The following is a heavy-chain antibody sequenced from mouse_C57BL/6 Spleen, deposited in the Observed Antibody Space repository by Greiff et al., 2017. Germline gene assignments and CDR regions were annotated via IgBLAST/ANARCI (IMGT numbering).Heavy chain of an antibody. D-gene: IGHD1-1*01. Sequence: EVQLQQSGAELVRPGASVKLSCTASGFNIKDDYMHWVKQRPEQGLEWIGWIYPENGDTEYASKFQGKATITADTSSNTAYLQLSSLTSEDTAVYYCTTLITTVVATPFGYWGQGTTLTVSS. CDR3: TTLITTVVATPFGY. V-gene: IGHV14-4*01. J-gene: IGHJ2*01. CDR2: IYPENGDT. CDR1: GFNIKDDY.